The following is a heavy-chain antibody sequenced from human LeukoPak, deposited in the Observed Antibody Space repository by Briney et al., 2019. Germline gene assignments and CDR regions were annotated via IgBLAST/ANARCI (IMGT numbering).Heavy chain of an antibody. V-gene: IGHV1-8*01. CDR3: ARIRQVWWGSRRDGIEF. J-gene: IGHJ4*02. CDR1: GYTFPSYD. Sequence: GASVKVSCKASGYTFPSYDINWGRQATGQGLEWMGWMNPNSVNTGYPHRLQGTVTMTRNTSISTAYMDLSSLRSDDTAVYYCARIRQVWWGSRRDGIEFWGQGTLVIVSS. CDR2: MNPNSVNT. D-gene: IGHD2-21*01.